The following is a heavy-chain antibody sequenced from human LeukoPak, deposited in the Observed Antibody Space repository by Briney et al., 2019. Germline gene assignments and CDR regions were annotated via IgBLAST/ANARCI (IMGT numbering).Heavy chain of an antibody. CDR1: ACTFSNYY. CDR3: ETKVSGYYFDY. Sequence: GGSLRLSCAASACTFSNYYMSWIRQAPGKGLEWVSYISSSSSYTNYADSVKGRFTISRDNAKNSLYLQMNSLRAEDTAVYYCETKVSGYYFDYWGQGTLVTVSS. CDR2: ISSSSSYT. V-gene: IGHV3-11*03. D-gene: IGHD3-10*01. J-gene: IGHJ4*02.